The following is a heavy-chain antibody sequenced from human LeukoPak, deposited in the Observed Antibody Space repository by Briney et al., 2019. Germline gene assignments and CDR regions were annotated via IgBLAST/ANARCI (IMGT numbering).Heavy chain of an antibody. D-gene: IGHD3-3*01. CDR3: TTEPLWSGYYNFDY. V-gene: IGHV3-15*01. CDR2: IKSKTDGGTT. Sequence: KPGGSLRLSCAAYGFTFSNAWMSWVRQAPGKGLEWVGRIKSKTDGGTTDYAAPVKGRFTISRDDSKNTLYLQMNSLKTEDTAVYYCTTEPLWSGYYNFDYWGQGTLVTVSS. CDR1: GFTFSNAW. J-gene: IGHJ4*02.